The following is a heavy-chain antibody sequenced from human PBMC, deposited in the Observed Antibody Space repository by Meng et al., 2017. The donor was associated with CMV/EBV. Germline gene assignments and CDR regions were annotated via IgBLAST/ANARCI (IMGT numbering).Heavy chain of an antibody. J-gene: IGHJ4*02. V-gene: IGHV1-69*12. CDR2: IIPIFGTA. CDR1: GGTFSSYA. CDR3: ARMPRDGYNYIDY. Sequence: VHRVQSGAKVKKPVSSVKVSGKASGGTFSSYAISWVRQAPGQGLEWMGGIIPIFGTANYAQKFQGRVTITADESTSTAYMELSSLRSEDTAVYYCARMPRDGYNYIDYWGQGTLVTVSS. D-gene: IGHD5-24*01.